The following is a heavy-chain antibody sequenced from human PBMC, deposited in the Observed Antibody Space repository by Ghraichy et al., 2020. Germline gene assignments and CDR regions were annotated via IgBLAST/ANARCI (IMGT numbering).Heavy chain of an antibody. CDR2: ISDSGAGT. CDR1: GFTFSTYT. V-gene: IGHV3-23*01. CDR3: ANGRYGGNSGY. J-gene: IGHJ4*02. Sequence: LSLTCAASGFTFSTYTMSWVRQAPGKGLEWVSSISDSGAGTYYADSVKGRFTISRDNSKNTLYLQMNSLRAEDTAVYYCANGRYGGNSGYWGQGTLVTVSS. D-gene: IGHD4-23*01.